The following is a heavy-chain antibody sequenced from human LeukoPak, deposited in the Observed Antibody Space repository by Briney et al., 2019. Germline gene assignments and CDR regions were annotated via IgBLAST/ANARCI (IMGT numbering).Heavy chain of an antibody. J-gene: IGHJ4*02. D-gene: IGHD2-15*01. CDR3: ARVHGDCSGGNCYYFDH. V-gene: IGHV3-11*01. CDR2: ISSSGSII. CDR1: GFSFSDYY. Sequence: GGSLRLSCAVSGFSFSDYYMSWIRQAPGKGLEWVSYISSSGSIIIYADSVKGRFTISRDNAKNSLYLQMNSLRAEDTAVYYCARVHGDCSGGNCYYFDHWGQGTLVTVAS.